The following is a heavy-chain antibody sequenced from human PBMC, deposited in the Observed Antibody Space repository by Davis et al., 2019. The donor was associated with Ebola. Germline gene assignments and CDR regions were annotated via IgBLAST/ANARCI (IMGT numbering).Heavy chain of an antibody. V-gene: IGHV3-74*01. Sequence: GESLKISCAASGFTFSSYLMHWVRQAPGKGLVWVSRINTDGSTKSYADSVKGRFTISRDNAKNTLYLQMNSLRADDTAVYYCARDLKWVVFDYWGQGTLVTVSS. CDR3: ARDLKWVVFDY. D-gene: IGHD1-26*01. CDR1: GFTFSSYL. CDR2: INTDGSTK. J-gene: IGHJ4*02.